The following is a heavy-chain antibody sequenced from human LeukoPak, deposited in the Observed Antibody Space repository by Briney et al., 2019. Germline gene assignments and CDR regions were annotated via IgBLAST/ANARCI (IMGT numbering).Heavy chain of an antibody. CDR1: GGSISSGGYY. D-gene: IGHD2-2*02. CDR2: IYYSGST. V-gene: IGHV4-31*03. Sequence: SQTLSLTCTVSGGSISSGGYYWSWIRQHPGKGLEWIGYIYYSGSTYYNPPLKSRVTISVDTSKNQFSLKLSSVTAADTAVYYCARVPCSSTSCYTLDYWGQGTLVTVSS. CDR3: ARVPCSSTSCYTLDY. J-gene: IGHJ4*02.